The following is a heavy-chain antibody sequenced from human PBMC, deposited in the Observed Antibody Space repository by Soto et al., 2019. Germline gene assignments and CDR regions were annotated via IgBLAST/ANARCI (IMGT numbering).Heavy chain of an antibody. CDR3: ARAPKVSGSSQTRPDF. J-gene: IGHJ4*02. V-gene: IGHV4-34*01. CDR2: ISQSGNT. Sequence: QVQLHQWGAGLLKPSETLSLACSIYSGSFSGYYWSWIRQPPGKGLEWIGEISQSGNTNYSPSLKSRVSTSNDTSKHQFSRNLASVSAAETAVYYCARAPKVSGSSQTRPDFWGQGTLVTVSS. CDR1: SGSFSGYY. D-gene: IGHD6-6*01.